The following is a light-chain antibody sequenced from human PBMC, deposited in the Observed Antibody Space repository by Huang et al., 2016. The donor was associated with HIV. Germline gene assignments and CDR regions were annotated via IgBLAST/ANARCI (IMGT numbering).Light chain of an antibody. Sequence: AVQLTQFPSSLSASVGDRVVITCRASQDISTSLAWYQQKPGMAPKLLISAASKLQSGVSTMFSGESAWAYFTLFITNLQPEDIATYYCQQLHDYPVTFGRGTRLDIK. CDR3: QQLHDYPVT. V-gene: IGKV1D-13*01. CDR1: QDISTS. CDR2: AAS. J-gene: IGKJ5*01.